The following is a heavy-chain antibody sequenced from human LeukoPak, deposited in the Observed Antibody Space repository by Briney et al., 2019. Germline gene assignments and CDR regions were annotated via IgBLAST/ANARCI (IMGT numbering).Heavy chain of an antibody. J-gene: IGHJ4*02. V-gene: IGHV3-30*18. CDR1: GFTFSSYG. CDR3: AKEYLSSSWYGEVY. D-gene: IGHD6-13*01. Sequence: GGSLRLSCAASGFTFSSYGMHWVRQAPGKGLEGVAVISYDGSNKYYADSVKGRFTISRDNSKNTLYLQMNSQRAEDTAVYYCAKEYLSSSWYGEVYWGQGTLVTVSS. CDR2: ISYDGSNK.